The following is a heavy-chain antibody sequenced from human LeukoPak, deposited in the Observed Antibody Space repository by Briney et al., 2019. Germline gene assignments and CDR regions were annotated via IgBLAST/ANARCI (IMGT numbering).Heavy chain of an antibody. D-gene: IGHD5-24*01. CDR3: ARHGVEMATNYYFDY. CDR1: GGSIRSYS. J-gene: IGHJ4*02. CDR2: RSYSGST. Sequence: SETLSLTCTVSGGSIRSYSWSWIRQPPGKGLEWIGYRSYSGSTNYNPSLKSRVTTSVDTSKNQMSLKLSSVTAADTAVYYCARHGVEMATNYYFDYWGQGTLVTVSS. V-gene: IGHV4-59*08.